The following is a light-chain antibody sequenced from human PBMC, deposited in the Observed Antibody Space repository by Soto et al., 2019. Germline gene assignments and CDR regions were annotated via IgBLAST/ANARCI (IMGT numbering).Light chain of an antibody. CDR3: CSYAGYSTFV. V-gene: IGLV2-23*01. CDR1: SSDVGSYTL. CDR2: EGS. J-gene: IGLJ1*01. Sequence: QSALTQPASVSGSPGQSITISCTGTSSDVGSYTLVSWYQQHPGKGPKLMIYEGSKRPSGVSNRFSGSKSGNTASLTISGLQAEDEADYYCCSYAGYSTFVFGTGTKLTVL.